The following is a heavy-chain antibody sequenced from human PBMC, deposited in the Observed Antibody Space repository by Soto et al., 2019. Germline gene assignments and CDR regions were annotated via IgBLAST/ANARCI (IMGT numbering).Heavy chain of an antibody. J-gene: IGHJ4*02. CDR1: GGTFSGYY. D-gene: IGHD3-9*01. CDR2: INHSGST. CDR3: VTSLTGYYKYFDY. Sequence: PSETLSLTCAVYGGTFSGYYWTWIRQSPGKGLGWIGQINHSGSTTYNPSLKSRVTISLATSKNQFSLKLTSVTAADTAVYSCVTSLTGYYKYFDYWGQGTLVTVSS. V-gene: IGHV4-34*08.